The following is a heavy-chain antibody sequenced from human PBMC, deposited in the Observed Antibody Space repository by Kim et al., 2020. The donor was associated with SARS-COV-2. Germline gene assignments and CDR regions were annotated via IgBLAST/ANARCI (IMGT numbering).Heavy chain of an antibody. V-gene: IGHV1-46*01. J-gene: IGHJ4*02. D-gene: IGHD3-3*01. Sequence: GGRSGYAQKFQGRITMTRDTSTSTVYMELSGLRSEDTAFYYCAGEYNGLEFWGQGTLLTVSS. CDR3: AGEYNGLEF. CDR2: GGRS.